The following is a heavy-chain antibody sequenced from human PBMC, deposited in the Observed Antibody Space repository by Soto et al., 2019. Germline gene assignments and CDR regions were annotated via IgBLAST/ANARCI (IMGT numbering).Heavy chain of an antibody. D-gene: IGHD6-13*01. CDR3: ARDWGQQPDY. J-gene: IGHJ4*02. CDR1: GFTFSSYG. V-gene: IGHV3-33*01. CDR2: IWYDGSNK. Sequence: QVQLVESGGGVVQPGRSLRVSCAASGFTFSSYGMHWVRQAPGKGLEWVAVIWYDGSNKHYADSVKGRFTISRDNSKNTLYLQMNSLRAEDTAVYYCARDWGQQPDYWGQGTLVTVSS.